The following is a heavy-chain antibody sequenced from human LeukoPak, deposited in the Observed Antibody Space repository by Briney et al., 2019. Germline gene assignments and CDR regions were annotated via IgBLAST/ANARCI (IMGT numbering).Heavy chain of an antibody. J-gene: IGHJ4*02. Sequence: SDTLSLTFAVSSGSITTSRYCCGWIRQPPGKGLEWIGRVSYSGTTYYDPSLKGRVTISMNTSRKQFSLWLSSVTAAHTAVYYCSMHVYYFDTSDSYSYFDDWGQGTLVTVSS. CDR1: SGSITTSRYC. CDR2: VSYSGTT. V-gene: IGHV4-39*01. CDR3: SMHVYYFDTSDSYSYFDD. D-gene: IGHD3-22*01.